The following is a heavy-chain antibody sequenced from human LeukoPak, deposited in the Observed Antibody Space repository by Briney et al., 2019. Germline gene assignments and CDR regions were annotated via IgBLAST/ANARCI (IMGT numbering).Heavy chain of an antibody. CDR2: ISGSGGST. J-gene: IGHJ3*02. V-gene: IGHV3-23*01. D-gene: IGHD6-19*01. Sequence: GGSLRLSCAASGFTFSSYAMSWVRQAPGKGLDWVSAISGSGGSTYYADSVKGRFTISRDNSKNTLYLQMNSLRAEDTAVYYCARILAVAGYAFDIWGQGTMVTVSS. CDR1: GFTFSSYA. CDR3: ARILAVAGYAFDI.